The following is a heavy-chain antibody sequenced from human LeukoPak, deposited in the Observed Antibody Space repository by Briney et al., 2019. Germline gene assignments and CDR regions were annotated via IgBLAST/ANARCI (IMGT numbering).Heavy chain of an antibody. J-gene: IGHJ3*02. CDR1: GFTFSSYA. CDR2: ISYDGSNK. CDR3: AKDLGMYYYDSSGPGAFDI. V-gene: IGHV3-30-3*01. D-gene: IGHD3-22*01. Sequence: GGSLRLSCAASGFTFSSYAMSWVRQAPGKGLEWVAVISYDGSNKYYADSVKGRFTISRDNSKNTLYLQMNSLRAEDTAVYYCAKDLGMYYYDSSGPGAFDIWGQGTMVTVSS.